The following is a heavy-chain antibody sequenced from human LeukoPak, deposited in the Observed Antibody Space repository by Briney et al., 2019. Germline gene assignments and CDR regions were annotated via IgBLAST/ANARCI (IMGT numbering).Heavy chain of an antibody. V-gene: IGHV1-69*04. CDR2: IIPILGIA. J-gene: IGHJ4*02. Sequence: TVKVSCKASGGTFSSYAISWVRQAPGQGLEWMGRIIPILGIANYAQKFQGRVTITADKSTSTAYMELSSLRPEDTAVYYCAREGRGYSSGWGNDYWGQGTLVTVSS. CDR3: AREGRGYSSGWGNDY. CDR1: GGTFSSYA. D-gene: IGHD6-19*01.